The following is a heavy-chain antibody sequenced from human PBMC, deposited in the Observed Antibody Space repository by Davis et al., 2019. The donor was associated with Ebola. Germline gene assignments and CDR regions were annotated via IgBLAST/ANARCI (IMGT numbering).Heavy chain of an antibody. J-gene: IGHJ4*02. Sequence: GGSLRLSCAASGFTFSGSAMHWVRQASGKGLEWVGRIRSKANSYATAYAASVKGRFTISRDDSKNTACLQMNSLKTEDTAVYYCTSDITIFGVAADYWGQGTLVTVSS. D-gene: IGHD3-3*01. CDR1: GFTFSGSA. CDR2: IRSKANSYAT. CDR3: TSDITIFGVAADY. V-gene: IGHV3-73*01.